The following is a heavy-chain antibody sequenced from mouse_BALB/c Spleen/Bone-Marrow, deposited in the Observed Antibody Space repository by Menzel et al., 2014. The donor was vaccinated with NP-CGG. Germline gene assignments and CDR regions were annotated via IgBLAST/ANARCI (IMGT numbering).Heavy chain of an antibody. CDR1: SFNIKDTY. CDR3: ARLDLFAY. J-gene: IGHJ3*01. V-gene: IGHV14-3*02. Sequence: VQLKESGAELVKPGASVKLSCTASSFNIKDTYMHWVKQRPEQGLEWIGRIDPANGNTKYDPKFQGKATITADTSSNTAYLQLSSLTSEDTAVYYYARLDLFAYWGQGTLVTVSA. CDR2: IDPANGNT.